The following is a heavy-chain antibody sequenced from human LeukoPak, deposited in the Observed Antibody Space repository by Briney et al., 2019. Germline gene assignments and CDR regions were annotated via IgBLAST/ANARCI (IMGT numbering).Heavy chain of an antibody. V-gene: IGHV3-33*01. J-gene: IGHJ4*02. D-gene: IGHD5-24*01. CDR3: ATEGGSLEKINY. CDR2: IWYDGSNK. CDR1: GFTFSSTG. Sequence: GGSLRLSCAASGFTFSSTGMHWVRQAPGKGLEWVAVIWYDGSNKYYADSVKGRFTISRDNSKNTLYLQMNSLRAEDTAVYYCATEGGSLEKINYWGQGTLVTVSS.